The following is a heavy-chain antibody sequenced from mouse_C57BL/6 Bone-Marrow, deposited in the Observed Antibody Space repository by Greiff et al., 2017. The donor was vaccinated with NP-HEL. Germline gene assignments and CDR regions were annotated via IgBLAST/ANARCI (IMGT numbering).Heavy chain of an antibody. D-gene: IGHD1-1*01. J-gene: IGHJ2*01. CDR3: ARSPAITTVVATDY. CDR1: GYTFTSYD. CDR2: IYPRDGST. V-gene: IGHV1-85*01. Sequence: VQLVESGPELVKPGASVKLSCKASGYTFTSYDINWVKQRPGQGLEWIGWIYPRDGSTKYNEKFKGKATLTVDTSSSTAYMELHSLTSEDSAVYFWARSPAITTVVATDYWGQGTTLTVSS.